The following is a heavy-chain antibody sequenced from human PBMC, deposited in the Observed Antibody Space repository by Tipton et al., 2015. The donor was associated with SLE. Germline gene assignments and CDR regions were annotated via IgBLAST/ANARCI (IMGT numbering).Heavy chain of an antibody. D-gene: IGHD3-22*01. CDR3: ARLAHYNSNWYLGV. CDR1: NGSINLYY. Sequence: TLSFTCTVSNGSINLYYWSWIRQSPGKGLEYIGHVYYLGATNYSPSFESRVAMSVDTSKNQFSLRLRSVTAADTAVYYCARLAHYNSNWYLGVWGQGSLVTVSS. J-gene: IGHJ4*02. V-gene: IGHV4-59*08. CDR2: VYYLGAT.